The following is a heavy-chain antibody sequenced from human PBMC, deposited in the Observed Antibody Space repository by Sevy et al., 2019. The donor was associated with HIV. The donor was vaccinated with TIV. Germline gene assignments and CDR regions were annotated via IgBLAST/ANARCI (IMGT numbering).Heavy chain of an antibody. V-gene: IGHV3-30*18. J-gene: IGHJ6*03. CDR3: AKDRIRSSSWSAYYYYYYMDV. CDR1: GFTFSSYG. Sequence: GGSLRLSCAASGFTFSSYGMHWVRQAPGKGLEWVAVISYDGSNKYYADSVKGRFTISRDNSKNTLYLQMNSLRAEDMAVYYCAKDRIRSSSWSAYYYYYYMDVWGKGTTVTVSS. D-gene: IGHD6-13*01. CDR2: ISYDGSNK.